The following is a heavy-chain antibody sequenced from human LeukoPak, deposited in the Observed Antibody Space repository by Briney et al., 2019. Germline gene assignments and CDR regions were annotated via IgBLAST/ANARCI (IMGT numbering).Heavy chain of an antibody. D-gene: IGHD6-19*01. J-gene: IGHJ4*02. V-gene: IGHV3-7*04. CDR3: ARGRGWIYDS. CDR2: MKVDGTDI. CDR1: GFTFPNDF. Sequence: GGPLSPPCPAPGFTFPNDFMTWVPQPPGKGWGWVANMKVDGTDIHYVDSVKGRFTISSDNARNSLYLQMNTLRVEDTAVYYCARGRGWIYDSWGRGTLVTVSS.